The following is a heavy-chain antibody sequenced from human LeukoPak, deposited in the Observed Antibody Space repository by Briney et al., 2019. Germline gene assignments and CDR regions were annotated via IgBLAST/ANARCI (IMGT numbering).Heavy chain of an antibody. V-gene: IGHV1-69*04. CDR2: IIPILGIA. J-gene: IGHJ4*02. Sequence: EASVKVSCKASGGTFSSYAISWVRQAPGQGLKWMGRIIPILGIANYAQKFQGRVTITADKSTSTAYMELSSLRSEDTAVYYCARGRLRFLEWLFDYWGQGTLVTVSS. CDR1: GGTFSSYA. D-gene: IGHD3-3*01. CDR3: ARGRLRFLEWLFDY.